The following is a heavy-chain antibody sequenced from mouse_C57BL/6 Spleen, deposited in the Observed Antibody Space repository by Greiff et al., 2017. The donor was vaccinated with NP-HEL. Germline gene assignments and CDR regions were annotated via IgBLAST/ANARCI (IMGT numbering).Heavy chain of an antibody. CDR3: AREGGDYYGRVYFEV. CDR1: GFTFSSYA. D-gene: IGHD1-1*01. V-gene: IGHV5-4*01. J-gene: IGHJ1*03. CDR2: ISDGGSYT. Sequence: EVKLVESGGGLVKPGGSLKLSCAASGFTFSSYAMSWVRQTPEKRLEWVATISDGGSYTYSPDNVKGRFTISRDNAKNNLYLQMSHLKAEDTAMYYCAREGGDYYGRVYFEVWGTGTTVTVAS.